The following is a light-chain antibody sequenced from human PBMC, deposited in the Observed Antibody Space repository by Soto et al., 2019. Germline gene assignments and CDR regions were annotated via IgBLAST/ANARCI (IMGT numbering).Light chain of an antibody. Sequence: EREMTGSPSTLYVYTGDSATLSCRASQSVSNNLAWYHQKPGQTPRLLIYDASNRATGIPARFSGSRSGTDFTLTISSLEPEDFAVYYCQQRSTWPPRITFGQGRLLEIK. CDR2: DAS. CDR3: QQRSTWPPRIT. V-gene: IGKV3-11*01. CDR1: QSVSNN. J-gene: IGKJ5*01.